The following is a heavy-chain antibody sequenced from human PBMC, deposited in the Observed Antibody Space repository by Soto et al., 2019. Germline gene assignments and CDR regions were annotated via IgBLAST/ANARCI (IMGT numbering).Heavy chain of an antibody. J-gene: IGHJ4*02. CDR3: ASVPPGLYSGYDPRGSSFDY. D-gene: IGHD5-12*01. CDR1: GGTFSSYA. Sequence: QVQLVQSGAEVKKPGSSVKVSCKASGGTFSSYAISWVRQAPGQGLEWMGGIIPIFGTANYAQQFQGRVTIPADESTSTAYMELSSLRSEDTAVYYCASVPPGLYSGYDPRGSSFDYWGQGSLVTFSS. CDR2: IIPIFGTA. V-gene: IGHV1-69*01.